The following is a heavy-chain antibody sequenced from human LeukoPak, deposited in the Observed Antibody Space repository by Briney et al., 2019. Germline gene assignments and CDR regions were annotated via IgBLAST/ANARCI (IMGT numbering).Heavy chain of an antibody. V-gene: IGHV4-30-4*01. D-gene: IGHD3-9*01. Sequence: SETLSLTCPVSGGSISSGDYYWSWIRQPPGKGLEWIGYFYYSRSTVYNQSLKSRVTISVDTSKNEFSLKLRSVTAADTAVYYCARVDYDILTGYWFDPWGQGTLVTVSS. CDR1: GGSISSGDYY. CDR3: ARVDYDILTGYWFDP. J-gene: IGHJ5*02. CDR2: FYYSRST.